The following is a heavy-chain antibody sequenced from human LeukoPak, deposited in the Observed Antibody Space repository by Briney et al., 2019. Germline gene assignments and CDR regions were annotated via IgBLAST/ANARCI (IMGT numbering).Heavy chain of an antibody. CDR3: AKSPDYCRGGTCFDY. D-gene: IGHD2-15*01. Sequence: PGGSLRLSCAASGFTFSTYAMSWVRQAPGKGLEWVSGISGSGGSTYYADSVKGRFTISRDNSKNTLYLQMNSLRSEDTAVYYCAKSPDYCRGGTCFDYWGQGTLLTVSS. V-gene: IGHV3-23*01. CDR2: ISGSGGST. CDR1: GFTFSTYA. J-gene: IGHJ4*02.